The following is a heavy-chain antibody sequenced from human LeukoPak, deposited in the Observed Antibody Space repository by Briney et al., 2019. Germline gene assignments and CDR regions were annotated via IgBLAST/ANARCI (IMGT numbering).Heavy chain of an antibody. CDR1: GYSISSGYY. D-gene: IGHD3-3*01. Sequence: PSETLSLTCAVSGYSISSGYYWGWIRQPPGKGLEWIGSIYHSGSTYYNPSLKSRVTISVDTSKNQFSLKLSSVTAADTAVYYCARQYYDFWSGYLHYIDYWGQGTLVTVSS. V-gene: IGHV4-38-2*01. J-gene: IGHJ4*02. CDR3: ARQYYDFWSGYLHYIDY. CDR2: IYHSGST.